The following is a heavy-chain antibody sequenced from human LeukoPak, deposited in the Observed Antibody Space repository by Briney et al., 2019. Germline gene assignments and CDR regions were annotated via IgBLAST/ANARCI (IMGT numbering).Heavy chain of an antibody. CDR1: GGSVSSGSYY. J-gene: IGHJ4*02. CDR2: IYYSGST. Sequence: SETLSLTCTVSGGSVSSGSYYWSWIRQPPGKGLEWIGYIYYSGSTNYNPSLKSRVTISVDTSKNQFSLKLSSVTAADTAVYYRARALMVRGVITYYYFDYWGQGTLVTVSS. D-gene: IGHD3-10*01. V-gene: IGHV4-61*01. CDR3: ARALMVRGVITYYYFDY.